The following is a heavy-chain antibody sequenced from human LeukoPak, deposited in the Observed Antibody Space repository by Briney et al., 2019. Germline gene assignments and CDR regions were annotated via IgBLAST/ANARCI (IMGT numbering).Heavy chain of an antibody. J-gene: IGHJ4*02. CDR2: IWYDGSNK. D-gene: IGHD3-10*01. CDR1: GFTFSSYG. CDR3: AKDFGRFGELLSYYFDY. Sequence: GGSLGLSCAASGFTFSSYGMHWVRQAPGKGLEWVAVIWYDGSNKYYADSVKGRFTISRDNSKNTLYLQMNSLRAEDTAVYYCAKDFGRFGELLSYYFDYWGQGTLVTVSS. V-gene: IGHV3-33*06.